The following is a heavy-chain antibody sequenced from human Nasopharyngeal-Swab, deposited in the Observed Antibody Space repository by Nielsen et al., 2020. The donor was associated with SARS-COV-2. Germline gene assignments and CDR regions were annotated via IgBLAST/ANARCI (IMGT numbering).Heavy chain of an antibody. CDR3: ARLIIAGQNWFDP. J-gene: IGHJ5*02. CDR2: IDPSDSYN. CDR1: GYSFTSYW. D-gene: IGHD6-13*01. V-gene: IGHV5-10-1*01. Sequence: GVSLKISCKGSGYSFTSYWISWVRQMPGKGLEWMGRIDPSDSYNNYSPSFQGHVTMSADKSISTAYLQWSSLKASDTAMYYCARLIIAGQNWFDPWGQGTLVTVSS.